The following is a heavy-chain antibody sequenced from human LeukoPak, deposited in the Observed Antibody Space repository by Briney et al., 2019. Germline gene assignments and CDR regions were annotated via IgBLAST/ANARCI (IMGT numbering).Heavy chain of an antibody. CDR3: ARHGGLGNFFDLDY. V-gene: IGHV1-18*04. J-gene: IGHJ4*02. CDR1: GYTFTSFD. D-gene: IGHD3-16*01. Sequence: ASVKVSCTASGYTFTSFDITWVRQAPGPGLGWMAWISPYNGNTFHAQKLQGRVTMTTDTSTSTAYMELRSLRSDDTAMYYCARHGGLGNFFDLDYWGQGTLVTVSS. CDR2: ISPYNGNT.